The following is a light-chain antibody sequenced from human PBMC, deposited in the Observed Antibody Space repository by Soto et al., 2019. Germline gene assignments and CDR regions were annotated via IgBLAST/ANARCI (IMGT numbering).Light chain of an antibody. CDR3: QQTFSVTPLT. CDR1: QSLNNY. V-gene: IGKV1-5*01. J-gene: IGKJ4*01. Sequence: DIQMTQSPSTLSASVGDIVTITCRAIQSLNNYLAWYQQKPGKAPKLLIYDASTLERGVPSRFSGTGSGTEFTLTISSLQPEDFATYYCQQTFSVTPLTFGGGTKVDIK. CDR2: DAS.